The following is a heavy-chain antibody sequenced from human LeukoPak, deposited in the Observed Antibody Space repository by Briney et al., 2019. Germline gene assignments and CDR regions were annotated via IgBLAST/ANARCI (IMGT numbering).Heavy chain of an antibody. V-gene: IGHV1-8*03. CDR3: VTKWRWLQF. D-gene: IGHD5-24*01. J-gene: IGHJ4*02. CDR2: MNPNSGNT. Sequence: ASVKVSCKASGYTFTSYDINWVRQATGQGLEWMGWMNPNSGNTGYAQKFQGRVTITRNTSISTAYMELSSLRAEDTAVYYCVTKWRWLQFWGQGTLVTVSS. CDR1: GYTFTSYD.